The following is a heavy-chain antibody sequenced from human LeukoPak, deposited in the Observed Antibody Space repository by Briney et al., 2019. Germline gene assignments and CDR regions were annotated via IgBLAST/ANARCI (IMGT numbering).Heavy chain of an antibody. CDR1: GGSISSYY. CDR2: MYITGNT. J-gene: IGHJ2*01. D-gene: IGHD2-21*02. CDR3: ARDSTASSPWYFDL. Sequence: SETLSLTCTVSGGSISSYYWSWIREPAGKGLEWIGRMYITGNTNYNPSLKSRVTMSLDTSKNHFSLKLSSVTAADTAVYYCARDSTASSPWYFDLWGRGTLVTVSS. V-gene: IGHV4-4*07.